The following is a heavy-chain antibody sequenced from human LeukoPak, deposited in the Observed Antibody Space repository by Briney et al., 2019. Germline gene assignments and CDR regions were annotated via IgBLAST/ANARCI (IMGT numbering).Heavy chain of an antibody. V-gene: IGHV3-33*01. CDR1: GFSFSKYG. CDR2: IWYDGHNK. D-gene: IGHD2-21*01. J-gene: IGHJ4*02. Sequence: GGSLRVSCVASGFSFSKYGMHWVRQAPGKGMQWLAIIWYDGHNKYYADSVKGRFTISRDNSKNTLSLEMNDLKAEDTAVYYCAREWGLIAVAGGPGYWGQGTLVTVSS. CDR3: AREWGLIAVAGGPGY.